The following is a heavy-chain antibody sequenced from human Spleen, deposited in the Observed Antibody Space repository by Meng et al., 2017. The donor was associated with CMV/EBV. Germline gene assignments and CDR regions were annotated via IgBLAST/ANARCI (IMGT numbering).Heavy chain of an antibody. CDR2: IRSKANSYAT. Sequence: GESLKISCAASGFPFSTYTMIWVRQASGKGLEWVGRIRSKANSYATAYAASVKGRFTISRDDSKNTAYLQMNSLKTEDTAVYYCTSTKWERFDYWGQGTLVTVSS. J-gene: IGHJ4*02. CDR3: TSTKWERFDY. V-gene: IGHV3-73*01. D-gene: IGHD1-26*01. CDR1: GFPFSTYT.